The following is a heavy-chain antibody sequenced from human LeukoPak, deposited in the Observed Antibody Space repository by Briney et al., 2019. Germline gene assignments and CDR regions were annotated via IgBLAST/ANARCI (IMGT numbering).Heavy chain of an antibody. Sequence: GGSLRLSCAASGFTFDDYAMHWVRQAPGKGLEWVSGISWNSGSIGYADSVKGRFSISRDNAKNSLYLQMNSLRDEDTAVYYCARTTPVPVAIRGNYFYYGVDVWGQGTTVTVSS. J-gene: IGHJ6*02. D-gene: IGHD2-2*02. CDR2: ISWNSGSI. CDR1: GFTFDDYA. CDR3: ARTTPVPVAIRGNYFYYGVDV. V-gene: IGHV3-9*01.